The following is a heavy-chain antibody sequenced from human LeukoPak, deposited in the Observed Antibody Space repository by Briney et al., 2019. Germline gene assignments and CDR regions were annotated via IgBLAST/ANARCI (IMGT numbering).Heavy chain of an antibody. CDR3: ASVLTTYYYGSGSYFGFDP. D-gene: IGHD3-10*01. CDR2: IYYSGST. J-gene: IGHJ5*02. V-gene: IGHV4-39*01. Sequence: PSETLSLTCTVSGGSISSSSYYWGWIRQPPGKGLEWIGSIYYSGSTYYNPSLKSRVTISVDTSKNQFSLKLSSVTAADTAVYYCASVLTTYYYGSGSYFGFDPWGQGTLVTVSS. CDR1: GGSISSSSYY.